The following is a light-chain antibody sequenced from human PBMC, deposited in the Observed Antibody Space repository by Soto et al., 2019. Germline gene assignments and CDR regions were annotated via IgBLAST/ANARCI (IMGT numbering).Light chain of an antibody. CDR2: GAS. Sequence: EIVVTQSPATLSLSPGERAPLSCRASQSVRTKLAWYQQKAGQAPRLLVYGASTRATGIPDRFSGSVSGTEFTLTTRGLQSEDFAVYYGQQYKSWPPITFCQGTRLEIK. V-gene: IGKV3-15*01. CDR3: QQYKSWPPIT. CDR1: QSVRTK. J-gene: IGKJ5*01.